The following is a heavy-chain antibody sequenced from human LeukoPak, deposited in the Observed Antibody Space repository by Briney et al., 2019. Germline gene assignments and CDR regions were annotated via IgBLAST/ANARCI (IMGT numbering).Heavy chain of an antibody. J-gene: IGHJ6*02. Sequence: SGGSLRLSCAASGFTFSSYAMSWVRQAPGKGLEWVSAISGSGGSTYYADSVEGRFTISRDNSKNTLYLQMNSLRAEDTAVYYCAKVRPRYCSGGSCYPPSYYGMDVWGQGTTVTASS. CDR1: GFTFSSYA. CDR3: AKVRPRYCSGGSCYPPSYYGMDV. CDR2: ISGSGGST. D-gene: IGHD2-15*01. V-gene: IGHV3-23*01.